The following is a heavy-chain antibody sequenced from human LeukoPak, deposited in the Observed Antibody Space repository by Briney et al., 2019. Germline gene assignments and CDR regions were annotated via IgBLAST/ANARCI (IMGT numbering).Heavy chain of an antibody. D-gene: IGHD3-16*01. CDR2: ISYDGSNQ. CDR1: GFTFSSYG. CDR3: AKDKGGGYGNDGFDI. Sequence: GGSLRLSCAASGFTFSSYGMHWVRQAPGKGLEWVAVISYDGSNQYYADSVKGRFTISRDNSKNTLYLQMNSLRAEDTAVYYCAKDKGGGYGNDGFDIWGRGTMVTVSS. V-gene: IGHV3-30*18. J-gene: IGHJ3*02.